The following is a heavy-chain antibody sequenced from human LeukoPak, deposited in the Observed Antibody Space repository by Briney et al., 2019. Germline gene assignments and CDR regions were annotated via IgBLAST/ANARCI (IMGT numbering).Heavy chain of an antibody. CDR2: INPSGGST. V-gene: IGHV1-46*01. Sequence: ASVTVSFKASGYTFTSYDINWVRQAPGQGLEWMGLINPSGGSTNYAQKFQGRVTMTRDTSTSTVYMELSSLRSEDTAVYYCARGPSITMVRGGQWYYYMDVWGKGTTVTISS. J-gene: IGHJ6*03. D-gene: IGHD3-10*01. CDR1: GYTFTSYD. CDR3: ARGPSITMVRGGQWYYYMDV.